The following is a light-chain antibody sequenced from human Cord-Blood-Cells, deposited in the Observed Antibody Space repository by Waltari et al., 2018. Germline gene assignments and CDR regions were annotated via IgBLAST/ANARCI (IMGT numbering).Light chain of an antibody. J-gene: IGLJ3*02. CDR2: EGS. Sequence: QSALTQPASVSGSPGQSITISCTGTSSDVGGYNLVSWYQQHPGKAPKHMIYEGSKRPSGGSNRFSGSKSGNTASLTISGLQAEDEADYYCCSYAGSSTSWVFGGGTKLTVL. V-gene: IGLV2-23*01. CDR3: CSYAGSSTSWV. CDR1: SSDVGGYNL.